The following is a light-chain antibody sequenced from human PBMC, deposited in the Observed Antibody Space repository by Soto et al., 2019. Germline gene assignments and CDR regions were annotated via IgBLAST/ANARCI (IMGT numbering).Light chain of an antibody. CDR2: AAS. V-gene: IGKV1-9*01. CDR1: QGISSY. CDR3: QQLNGYPLT. J-gene: IGKJ4*01. Sequence: IQLTRSPSSLSASVGDRVTITCRASQGISSYLTWYQQKPGKAPKLLIYAASTLHSGVPSKFSGSGSGTDFTPTISSLQPEDFATYYCQQLNGYPLTFGGGTKVDIK.